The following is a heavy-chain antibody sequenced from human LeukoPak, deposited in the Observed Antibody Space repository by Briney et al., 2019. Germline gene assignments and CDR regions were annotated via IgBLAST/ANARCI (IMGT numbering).Heavy chain of an antibody. CDR2: INWSGGST. V-gene: IGHV3-20*04. D-gene: IGHD6-13*01. Sequence: RGSLRLSCAASGFGFEDYGMSWVRQAPGKGLEWVSGINWSGGSTFYADSMKGRFTISRDNAEKYLYLQVNSLRAEDTALYYCARAGGLWYAEAYFDYWGQGTLVTVSS. CDR3: ARAGGLWYAEAYFDY. CDR1: GFGFEDYG. J-gene: IGHJ4*02.